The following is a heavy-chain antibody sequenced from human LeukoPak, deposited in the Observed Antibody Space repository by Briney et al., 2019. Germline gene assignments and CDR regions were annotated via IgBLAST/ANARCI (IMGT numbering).Heavy chain of an antibody. CDR3: ARGGSGSPIDY. Sequence: GGSLRLSCAASGFTFSSYAMHWVRQAPGKGLEYVSAISSNGGSTYYANSVKGSFTIPRDNSKNTLYLQMGSLRAEDMAVYYCARGGSGSPIDYWGQGPLVTVSS. CDR1: GFTFSSYA. V-gene: IGHV3-64*01. D-gene: IGHD1-26*01. J-gene: IGHJ4*02. CDR2: ISSNGGST.